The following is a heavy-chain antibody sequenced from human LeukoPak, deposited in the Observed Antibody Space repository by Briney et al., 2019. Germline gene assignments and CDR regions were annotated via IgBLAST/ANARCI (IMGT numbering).Heavy chain of an antibody. J-gene: IGHJ4*02. CDR2: ISSSGSTI. CDR1: GFTFSDYY. D-gene: IGHD1-26*01. Sequence: PGGSLRLSCAASGFTFSDYYMSWIRQAPGKGLEWVSYISSSGSTIYYADSVKGRFTISRDNAKNSLYLQMNSLRAGDTAVYYCARDNSWELLLDYWGQGTLVAVSS. V-gene: IGHV3-11*01. CDR3: ARDNSWELLLDY.